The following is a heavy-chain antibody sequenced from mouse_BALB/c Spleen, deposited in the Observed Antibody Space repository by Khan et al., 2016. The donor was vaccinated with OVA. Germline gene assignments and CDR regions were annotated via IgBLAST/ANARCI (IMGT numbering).Heavy chain of an antibody. CDR1: GFTFSSFG. CDR3: ARDGYSDFDY. V-gene: IGHV5-17*02. D-gene: IGHD2-3*01. Sequence: EVELVESGGGLVQPGGSRKLSCAASGFTFSSFGMHWVRQAPEKGLEWVAYISSGNSTIYYAETVKGRFTISRDNPKNTRFLQMTSLRSEDTAMYYCARDGYSDFDYWGQGTTLSVSS. CDR2: ISSGNSTI. J-gene: IGHJ2*01.